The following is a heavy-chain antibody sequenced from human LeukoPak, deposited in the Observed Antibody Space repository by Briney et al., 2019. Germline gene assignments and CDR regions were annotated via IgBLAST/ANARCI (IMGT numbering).Heavy chain of an antibody. D-gene: IGHD2-15*01. Sequence: GESLKISCKCSGYRFTTYWIDWVRQMPGKGLEWMGIIYPGDSDTRYSPSFQGQVTISADKSISTAYLQWSSLKASDTAMYYCARLWKISGSGEFDYWGQGTLVTVSS. V-gene: IGHV5-51*01. CDR2: IYPGDSDT. CDR3: ARLWKISGSGEFDY. CDR1: GYRFTTYW. J-gene: IGHJ4*02.